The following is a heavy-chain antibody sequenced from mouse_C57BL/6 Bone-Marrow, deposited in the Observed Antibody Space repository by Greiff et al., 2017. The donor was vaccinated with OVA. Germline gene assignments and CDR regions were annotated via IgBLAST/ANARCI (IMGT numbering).Heavy chain of an antibody. CDR1: GFNIKDDY. D-gene: IGHD6-1*01. V-gene: IGHV14-4*01. CDR2: IDPENGDT. CDR3: TPLLSKVAY. Sequence: EVQLQQSGAELVRPGASVKLSCTASGFNIKDDYMHWVKQRPEQGLEWIGWIDPENGDTEYAAKFQGKGTITADTSTNTAYLQLSSLTSDDTAVYYCTPLLSKVAYWGQGTLVTVSA. J-gene: IGHJ3*01.